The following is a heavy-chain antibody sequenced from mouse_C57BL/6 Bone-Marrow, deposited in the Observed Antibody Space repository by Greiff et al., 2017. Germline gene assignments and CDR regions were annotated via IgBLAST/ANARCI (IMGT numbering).Heavy chain of an antibody. CDR1: GYTFTSYW. Sequence: QVHVKQPGAELVKPGASVKLSCKASGYTFTSYWMHWVKQRPGQGLEWIGMIQPNSGSTNYNEKFKRKATLTVDKSSSTAYMHLSSLTSEDSAVYYCLGYAMDYWGQGTSVTVSS. CDR2: IQPNSGST. CDR3: LGYAMDY. D-gene: IGHD3-3*01. V-gene: IGHV1-64*01. J-gene: IGHJ4*01.